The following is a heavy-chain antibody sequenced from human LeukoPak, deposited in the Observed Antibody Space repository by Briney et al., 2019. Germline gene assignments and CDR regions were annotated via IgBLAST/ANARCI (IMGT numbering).Heavy chain of an antibody. CDR2: IYYSGST. V-gene: IGHV4-31*03. J-gene: IGHJ3*02. CDR3: ARRYDFWSGYHDAFDI. D-gene: IGHD3-3*01. Sequence: SETLSLTCTVSGGSISSGGYYWSWIRQHPGKGLEWIGYIYYSGSTYYNPSLKSRVTISVDTSKNQFSLKLSSVTAADTAVYYCARRYDFWSGYHDAFDIWGQGTMVTVSS. CDR1: GGSISSGGYY.